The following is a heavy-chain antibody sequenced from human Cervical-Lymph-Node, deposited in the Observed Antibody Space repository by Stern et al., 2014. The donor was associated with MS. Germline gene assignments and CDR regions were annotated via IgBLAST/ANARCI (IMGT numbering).Heavy chain of an antibody. CDR3: AKGKSSATVTTDFDY. CDR2: ISFDGSIK. CDR1: GFTFSRYG. J-gene: IGHJ4*02. Sequence: VQLVESGGGGVQPGGSRRFPGAASGFTFSRYGMHWVRQAPGKGRGWGAVISFDGSIKYYADSVKGRFTISRDNSKKTLYLQMNSLRAEDTAVYYCAKGKSSATVTTDFDYWGQGTLVTVSS. D-gene: IGHD4-17*01. V-gene: IGHV3-30*18.